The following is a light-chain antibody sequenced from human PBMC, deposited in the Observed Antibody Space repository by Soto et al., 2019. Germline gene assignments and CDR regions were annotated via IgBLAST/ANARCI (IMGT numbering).Light chain of an antibody. Sequence: QSVLTQPPSVSGAPGQRVTISCIGSSSNIGAGYDVHWYQQLPGTAPKLLIYDNNNQPSGVPDRFSGSKSGTSASLAITGLQAEDEADYYCQSYDSSLSGWVFGGGTKVTVL. CDR3: QSYDSSLSGWV. V-gene: IGLV1-40*01. J-gene: IGLJ3*02. CDR1: SSNIGAGYD. CDR2: DNN.